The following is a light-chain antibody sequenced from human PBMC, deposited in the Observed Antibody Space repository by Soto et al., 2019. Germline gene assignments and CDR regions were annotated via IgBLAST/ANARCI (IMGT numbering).Light chain of an antibody. CDR1: SSDVGGYNY. CDR3: CSYTTSNTRQIV. J-gene: IGLJ1*01. Sequence: QSVLTQPASVSGSPGQSITISCTGTSSDVGGYNYVSWYQHHPGKAPKLMIYDVSNRPSGVSNRFSGSKSGNTASLTISGLQPEDEADYYCCSYTTSNTRQIVFGTGTKVTDL. V-gene: IGLV2-14*03. CDR2: DVS.